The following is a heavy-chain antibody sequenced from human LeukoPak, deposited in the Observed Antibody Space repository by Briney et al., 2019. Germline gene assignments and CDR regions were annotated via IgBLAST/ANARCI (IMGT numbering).Heavy chain of an antibody. CDR1: GFTFSGYW. Sequence: GGSLRLSCAASGFTFSGYWMHWARHAPGKGLVWVACIKGDGSDTGYADSVKGRFTISRDNAKNMLYLQMNSLRVEDTAVYYCARDPRNKGFDPWGQGTLVTVSA. V-gene: IGHV3-74*01. D-gene: IGHD1/OR15-1a*01. CDR3: ARDPRNKGFDP. J-gene: IGHJ5*02. CDR2: IKGDGSDT.